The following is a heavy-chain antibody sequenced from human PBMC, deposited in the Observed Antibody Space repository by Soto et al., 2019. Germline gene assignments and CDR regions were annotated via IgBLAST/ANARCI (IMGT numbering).Heavy chain of an antibody. D-gene: IGHD6-13*01. V-gene: IGHV1-18*01. CDR1: GYTFTSYG. Sequence: ASVKVSCKASGYTFTSYGISWVRQAPGQGLEWMGWISAYNGNTNYTQKLQGRVTMTTDTSTSTAYMELRSLRSDDTAVYYCARGEQQLDNNWFDPWGQGTLVTVSS. CDR2: ISAYNGNT. J-gene: IGHJ5*02. CDR3: ARGEQQLDNNWFDP.